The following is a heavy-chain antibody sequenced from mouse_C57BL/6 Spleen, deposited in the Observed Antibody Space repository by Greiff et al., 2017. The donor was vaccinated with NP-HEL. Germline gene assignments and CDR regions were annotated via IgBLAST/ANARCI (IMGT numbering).Heavy chain of an antibody. CDR3: ARGYGNYEPYWYFDV. J-gene: IGHJ1*03. D-gene: IGHD2-1*01. V-gene: IGHV3-8*01. CDR2: ISYSGST. CDR1: GYSITSDY. Sequence: VQLKESGPGLAKPSQTLSLTCSVTGYSITSDYWNWIRKFPGNKLEYMGYISYSGSTYYNPSLKSRISITRDTSKNQYYLQLNSVTTKDTATYYCARGYGNYEPYWYFDVWGTGTTVTVSS.